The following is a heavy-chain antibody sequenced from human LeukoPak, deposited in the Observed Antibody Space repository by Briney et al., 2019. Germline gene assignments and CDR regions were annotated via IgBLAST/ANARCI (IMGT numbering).Heavy chain of an antibody. CDR1: GFTFSSYA. CDR3: AKVGHYCSGGSCYSGDAFDI. J-gene: IGHJ3*02. D-gene: IGHD2-15*01. Sequence: PGGSLRLSCAASGFTFSSYAMSWVRQAPGKGLEWVSAISGSGGSTYYADSVKGRFTISRDNSKNTLYLQMNSLRAEDTAVYYCAKVGHYCSGGSCYSGDAFDIWGQGTMVTVSS. CDR2: ISGSGGST. V-gene: IGHV3-23*01.